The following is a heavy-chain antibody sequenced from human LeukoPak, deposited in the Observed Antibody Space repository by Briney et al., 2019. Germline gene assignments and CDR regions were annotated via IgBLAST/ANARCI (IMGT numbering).Heavy chain of an antibody. D-gene: IGHD3-22*01. Sequence: GGSLRLSCAASGFTFSSYWMSWVRQAPGKGLEWVANIKQDGSEKYYVDSVKDRFTISRDNAKNSLYLQMNSLRAEDTAVYYCARSLYYYDSSGYHYYFDYWGQGTLVTVSS. CDR2: IKQDGSEK. CDR3: ARSLYYYDSSGYHYYFDY. CDR1: GFTFSSYW. J-gene: IGHJ4*02. V-gene: IGHV3-7*01.